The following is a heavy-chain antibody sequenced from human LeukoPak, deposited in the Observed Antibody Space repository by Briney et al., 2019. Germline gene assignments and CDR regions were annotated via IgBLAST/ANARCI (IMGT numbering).Heavy chain of an antibody. Sequence: SETLSLTCTVSGGSISSGGYYWSWIRQHPGKGLEWIGYIYYSGSTYYNPSLKSRVTISVDTSNNQFSLKLSSVTAADTAVYYCARSVTPGAFDIWGQGTMVTVSS. J-gene: IGHJ3*02. CDR1: GGSISSGGYY. D-gene: IGHD4-11*01. CDR3: ARSVTPGAFDI. CDR2: IYYSGST. V-gene: IGHV4-31*03.